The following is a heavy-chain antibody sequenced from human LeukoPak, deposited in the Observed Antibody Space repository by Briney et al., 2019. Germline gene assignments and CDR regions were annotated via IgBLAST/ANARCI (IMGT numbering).Heavy chain of an antibody. D-gene: IGHD5-12*01. V-gene: IGHV1-18*01. J-gene: IGHJ2*01. Sequence: GASVKVSCKTSGYTFTNYGMSWVRQAPGQGLEWMGSISPYNGNADYAQKLRDRVTMTTDTSTTTGYMELRSLRSDDTAIYYCARGWLRPYWYFDLWGRGTLVTVSS. CDR3: ARGWLRPYWYFDL. CDR2: ISPYNGNA. CDR1: GYTFTNYG.